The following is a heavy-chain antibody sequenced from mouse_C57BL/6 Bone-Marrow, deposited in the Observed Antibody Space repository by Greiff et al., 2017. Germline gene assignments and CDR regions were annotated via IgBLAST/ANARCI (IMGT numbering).Heavy chain of an antibody. Sequence: EVKLQESGPGLVKPSQSLSLTCSVTGYSITSGYYWNWIRQFPGNKLEWMGYISYDGSNNYNPSLKNRISITRDTSKNQFFLKLNSVTTEDTATYYWARGITTYWYFDVWGTGTTVTVSS. CDR3: ARGITTYWYFDV. CDR2: ISYDGSN. J-gene: IGHJ1*03. V-gene: IGHV3-6*01. CDR1: GYSITSGYY. D-gene: IGHD1-1*01.